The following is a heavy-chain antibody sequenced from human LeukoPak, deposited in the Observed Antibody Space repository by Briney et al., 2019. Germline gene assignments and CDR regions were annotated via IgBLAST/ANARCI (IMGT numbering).Heavy chain of an antibody. CDR2: IYTSGST. CDR1: GGSISSGSYY. J-gene: IGHJ6*03. V-gene: IGHV4-61*02. CDR3: ARGGPPGYYYDYYMDV. Sequence: SETLSLTCTVSGGSISSGSYYWSWIRQPAGKGLEWIGRIYTSGSTNFNPSLKSRVTISVDTSKNQFSLKMSSVTAADTAVYFCARGGPPGYYYDYYMDVWGKGTTVTISS.